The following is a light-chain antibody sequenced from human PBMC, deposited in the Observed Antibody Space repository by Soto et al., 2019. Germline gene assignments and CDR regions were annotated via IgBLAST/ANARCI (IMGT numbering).Light chain of an antibody. Sequence: EIVLTQSPGTLSLSPGEGATLSCRASQSISNTFLAWYQQRPGQAPRILIYGASRRATGIPDRFSGSGSGTDFTLTISRLEPEDFALYYCQQHYSSWTFGQGTKVEMK. V-gene: IGKV3-20*01. CDR3: QQHYSSWT. J-gene: IGKJ1*01. CDR2: GAS. CDR1: QSISNTF.